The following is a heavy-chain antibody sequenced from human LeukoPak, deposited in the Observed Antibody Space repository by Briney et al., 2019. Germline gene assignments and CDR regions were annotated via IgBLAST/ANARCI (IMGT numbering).Heavy chain of an antibody. CDR1: SFDDYV. CDR2: ISWNSGSI. V-gene: IGHV3-9*01. D-gene: IGHD2-2*02. CDR3: ARHLYPWGTPFDQ. Sequence: GTSLRLSCAASSFDDYVMHWVRQAPGKGLEWVSGISWNSGSIGYVDSVKGRFTISRDSAKKSLYLQMNSVRAEDTALYYCARHLYPWGTPFDQWGQGTLVTVSS. J-gene: IGHJ4*02.